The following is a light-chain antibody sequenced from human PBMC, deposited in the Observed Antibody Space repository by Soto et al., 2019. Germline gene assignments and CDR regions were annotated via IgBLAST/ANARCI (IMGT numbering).Light chain of an antibody. CDR1: SSDIGAYNY. CDR3: FSHRSGDSHV. CDR2: GVT. V-gene: IGLV2-14*01. Sequence: QSALTQPASVSGSPGQSITISCTGTSSDIGAYNYVSWYQQYPGKAPKLMIYGVTNWPSGVSNRFSGSKTGNTASLTISGLQAEDEADYYCFSHRSGDSHVFGTGTKVTVL. J-gene: IGLJ1*01.